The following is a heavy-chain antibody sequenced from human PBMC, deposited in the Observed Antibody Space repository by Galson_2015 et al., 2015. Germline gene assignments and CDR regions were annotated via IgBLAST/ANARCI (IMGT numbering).Heavy chain of an antibody. D-gene: IGHD2-2*01. CDR2: NSSSSSYI. CDR1: GFTFSSYR. Sequence: SLRLSCAASGFTFSSYRMNWVRQAPGKGLEWVSSNSSSSSYIYYTDSVKGRFTTSRDNAKNSLYLQMNSLRAEDTAVYYCARSKYHLLMDSTYYYYMDVWGKGTTVTVSS. J-gene: IGHJ6*03. V-gene: IGHV3-21*01. CDR3: ARSKYHLLMDSTYYYYMDV.